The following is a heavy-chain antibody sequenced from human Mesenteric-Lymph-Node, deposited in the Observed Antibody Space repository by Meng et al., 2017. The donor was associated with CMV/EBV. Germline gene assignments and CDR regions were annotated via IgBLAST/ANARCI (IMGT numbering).Heavy chain of an antibody. V-gene: IGHV3-48*03. J-gene: IGHJ6*02. Sequence: GGSLRLSCAASKFTFSRYGMSWVRQAPGKGLKWVSYISSSGSTIYYADSVKGRFTISRDNAKNSLYLQMNSLRAEDTAVYYCARDRVSGYYYYGMDVWGQGTTVTVSS. CDR1: KFTFSRYG. CDR2: ISSSGSTI. D-gene: IGHD6-13*01. CDR3: ARDRVSGYYYYGMDV.